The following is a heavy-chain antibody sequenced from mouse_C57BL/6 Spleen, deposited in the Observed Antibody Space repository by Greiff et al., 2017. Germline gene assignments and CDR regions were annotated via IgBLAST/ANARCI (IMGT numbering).Heavy chain of an antibody. V-gene: IGHV1-61*01. CDR2: IYPSDSET. J-gene: IGHJ4*01. CDR3: AIDSSGYAMDY. Sequence: QVQLQQPGAELVRPGSSVKLSCKASGYTFTSYWMDWVKQRPGQGLEWIGNIYPSDSETHYNQKFKDKATLTVDKSSSTAYMQLSSLTSEDSAVYYCAIDSSGYAMDYWGQGTSVTVSS. CDR1: GYTFTSYW. D-gene: IGHD3-2*02.